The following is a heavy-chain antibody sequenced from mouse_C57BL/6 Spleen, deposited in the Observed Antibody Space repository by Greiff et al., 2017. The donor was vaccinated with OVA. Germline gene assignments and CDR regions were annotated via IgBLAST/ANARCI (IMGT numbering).Heavy chain of an antibody. J-gene: IGHJ3*01. CDR2: IYPGDGDT. CDR1: GYAFSSYW. CDR3: ARSRVTGTAWFAY. V-gene: IGHV1-80*01. D-gene: IGHD4-1*01. Sequence: RVESGASVKISCNASGYAFSSYWMNWVKQRPGKGLEWIGQIYPGDGDTNYNGKFKGKATLTADKSSSTAYMQLSSLTSEDSAVYFCARSRVTGTAWFAYWGQGTLVTVSA.